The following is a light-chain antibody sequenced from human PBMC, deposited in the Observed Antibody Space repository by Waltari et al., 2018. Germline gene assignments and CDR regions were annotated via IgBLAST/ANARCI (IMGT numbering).Light chain of an antibody. CDR1: SSDVGGYYY. Sequence: QSALTQPPSASGSPGQSVTISCTGTSSDVGGYYYVPWYQQHPDKAPKLMLYEVTKRPSVVPDRFSGSKSGNTASLTVSGLQAEDEADYYCSSYAGSNLWVFGGGTKLTVL. CDR2: EVT. CDR3: SSYAGSNLWV. J-gene: IGLJ3*02. V-gene: IGLV2-8*01.